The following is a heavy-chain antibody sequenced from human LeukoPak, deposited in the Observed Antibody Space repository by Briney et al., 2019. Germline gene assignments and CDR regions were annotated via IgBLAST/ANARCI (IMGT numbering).Heavy chain of an antibody. CDR1: GFTFSSYS. CDR3: AKEFGPHNAFDI. Sequence: PGGSLRLSCAASGFTFSSYSMNWVRQAPGKGLEWVSAISGSGGSTYYADSVKGRFTISRDNSKNKLYLQMNSLRAEDTAVYYCAKEFGPHNAFDIWGQGTMVTVSS. V-gene: IGHV3-23*01. D-gene: IGHD3-16*01. J-gene: IGHJ3*02. CDR2: ISGSGGST.